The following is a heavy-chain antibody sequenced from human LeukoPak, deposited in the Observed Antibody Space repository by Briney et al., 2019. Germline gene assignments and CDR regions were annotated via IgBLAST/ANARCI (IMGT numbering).Heavy chain of an antibody. CDR2: MKQDGSEK. V-gene: IGHV3-7*01. CDR1: GFTFSDYW. J-gene: IGHJ5*02. CDR3: ARATRGFDP. Sequence: GGSLRLSCAASGFTFSDYWMSWVRQAPGKGLEWVASMKQDGSEKYYVDSVKGRFTISKDNPKNSLYLQMNSLRAEDTAVYYCARATRGFDPWGQGTLVTVSS.